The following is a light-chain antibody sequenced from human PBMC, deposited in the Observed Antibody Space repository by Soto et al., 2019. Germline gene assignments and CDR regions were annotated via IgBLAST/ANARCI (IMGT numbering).Light chain of an antibody. CDR2: GAS. Sequence: EVVLSQSPGTLSLSPGERATLSCRASQSVSSSHLAWYQQKPGQAPRLLIYGASSRAAGIPDRFSGRGSGTDFTLTISRPEPEDFAVYYCQQYDSSEYTFGQGTKVEVK. CDR1: QSVSSSH. CDR3: QQYDSSEYT. V-gene: IGKV3-20*01. J-gene: IGKJ2*01.